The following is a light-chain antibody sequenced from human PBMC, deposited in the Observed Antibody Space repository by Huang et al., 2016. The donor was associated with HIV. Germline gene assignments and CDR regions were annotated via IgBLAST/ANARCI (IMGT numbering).Light chain of an antibody. CDR2: AAS. J-gene: IGKJ4*01. Sequence: IQLTQSPSSLSIYVGDKVTITCRASQGIPNYVDWYQQRPGKAPKLLIYAASTLQSGVPSRFSGSGSGADFTLSIANVQPEDSATYYCQQFSSYPLTFGGGTKVEIK. CDR1: QGIPNY. V-gene: IGKV1-9*01. CDR3: QQFSSYPLT.